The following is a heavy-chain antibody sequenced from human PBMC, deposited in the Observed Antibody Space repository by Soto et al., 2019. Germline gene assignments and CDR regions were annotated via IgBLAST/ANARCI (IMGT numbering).Heavy chain of an antibody. V-gene: IGHV4-4*02. Sequence: QVQLQESGPGLVEPSGTLSLTCTVSGDSISSDYYWSWVRQPPGKRLEWIGEIYHTGTTNYNPSLKGRVSVSRDRSKNQFSLELNSVTAADTAVYYCAKDAHWALGYWGQGTLVTVSS. CDR2: IYHTGTT. J-gene: IGHJ4*02. CDR1: GDSISSDYY. CDR3: AKDAHWALGY. D-gene: IGHD7-27*01.